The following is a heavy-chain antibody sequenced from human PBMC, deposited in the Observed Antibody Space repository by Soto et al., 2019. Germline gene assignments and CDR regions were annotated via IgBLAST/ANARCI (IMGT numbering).Heavy chain of an antibody. D-gene: IGHD3-10*01. Sequence: EVQLVESGGGLIQPGGSLRLSCAASGFTVSSNYMTWVRQAPGRGLEWVSVIYSGGSTDYADSVKGGFTIWRDNSKNTLYLQMNSLRADDTAVYFCACHMVHGPSPTFDIWCQRRKVTVSS. V-gene: IGHV3-53*01. CDR3: ACHMVHGPSPTFDI. J-gene: IGHJ3*02. CDR2: IYSGGST. CDR1: GFTVSSNY.